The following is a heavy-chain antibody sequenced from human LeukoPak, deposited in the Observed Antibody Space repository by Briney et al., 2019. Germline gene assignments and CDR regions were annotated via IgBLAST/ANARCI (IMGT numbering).Heavy chain of an antibody. D-gene: IGHD4-17*01. CDR1: GGTFSSYA. V-gene: IGHV1-69*01. CDR2: IIPMFNTA. CDR3: ARRTVVLDY. Sequence: SVKVSCKASGGTFSSYAVNWVRQAPGQGLEWMGVIIPMFNTAHYAQRFQGRLTITADESTSTAYMELNSLRSEDTAVYYCARRTVVLDYWGQGTLVTVSS. J-gene: IGHJ4*02.